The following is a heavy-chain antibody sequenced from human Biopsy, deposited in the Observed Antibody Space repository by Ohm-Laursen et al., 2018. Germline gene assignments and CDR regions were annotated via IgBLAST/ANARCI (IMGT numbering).Heavy chain of an antibody. CDR3: VRSRAGGATWGMDV. V-gene: IGHV1-2*02. J-gene: IGHJ6*02. Sequence: ASVKVSCKASGYTFTGYYLHWVRQAPGQGLEWMGWINPDNGGTIHAQKFQGRVTVTRDTSTSTAYVEVTSLRSDDTAVYYCVRSRAGGATWGMDVWGQGTTVTVSS. CDR2: INPDNGGT. CDR1: GYTFTGYY. D-gene: IGHD3-16*01.